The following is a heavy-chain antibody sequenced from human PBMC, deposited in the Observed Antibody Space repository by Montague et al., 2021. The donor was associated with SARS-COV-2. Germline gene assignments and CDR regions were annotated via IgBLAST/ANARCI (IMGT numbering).Heavy chain of an antibody. Sequence: SETLSLTCTVSGDSVSNDRYYWGWIRQPPGKGLQWIGGINHSGSTNYNSSLNSRGTISLDTSKNQFSLKLTSVSAADTAVYYCARSLGRPGTIFGVALYWGQGTLVTVSS. CDR1: GDSVSNDRYY. D-gene: IGHD3-3*01. V-gene: IGHV4-39*07. CDR2: INHSGST. J-gene: IGHJ4*02. CDR3: ARSLGRPGTIFGVALY.